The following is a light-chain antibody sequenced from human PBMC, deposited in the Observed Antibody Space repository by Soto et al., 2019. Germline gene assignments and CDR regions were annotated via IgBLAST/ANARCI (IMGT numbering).Light chain of an antibody. V-gene: IGKV1-27*01. CDR1: QGISTY. CDR2: AAS. Sequence: DIQMTQSPSSLSASVGDRVTITCRASQGISTYLNWYQQKPGKAPKVLIYAASTLQAGVPSRFSGSGSGTDFTLTISSLQPEDVAAYYCQKYNSAPLTFGGGTKVDIK. CDR3: QKYNSAPLT. J-gene: IGKJ4*01.